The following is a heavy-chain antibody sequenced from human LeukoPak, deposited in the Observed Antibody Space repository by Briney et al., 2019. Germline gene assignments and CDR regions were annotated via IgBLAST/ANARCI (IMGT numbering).Heavy chain of an antibody. V-gene: IGHV3-64*01. Sequence: GGSLRLSCAASGFTFSSYAMHWVRQAPGKGLEYVSAISSNGGSTYYANSVKGRFTISRDNSKNTLYLQMNSLRAEDTAVYYCAKAGAVVVVAAKYFDYWGQGTLVTVSS. J-gene: IGHJ4*02. CDR1: GFTFSSYA. CDR3: AKAGAVVVVAAKYFDY. D-gene: IGHD2-15*01. CDR2: ISSNGGST.